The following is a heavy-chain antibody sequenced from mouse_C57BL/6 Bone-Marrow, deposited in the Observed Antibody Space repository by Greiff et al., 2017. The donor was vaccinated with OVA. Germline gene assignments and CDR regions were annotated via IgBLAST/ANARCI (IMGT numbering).Heavy chain of an antibody. D-gene: IGHD2-4*01. CDR3: AVYYEYYGAMDY. CDR1: GYTFTSYW. V-gene: IGHV1-52*01. CDR2: IDPSDSET. J-gene: IGHJ4*01. Sequence: QVQLQQPGAELVRPGSSVKLSCKASGYTFTSYWMHWVKQRPIQGLEWIGNIDPSDSETHYNQKFKDKATLTVDKSSSTAYIKLSSLTSEDSSVYYCAVYYEYYGAMDYWGQGTSVTVSS.